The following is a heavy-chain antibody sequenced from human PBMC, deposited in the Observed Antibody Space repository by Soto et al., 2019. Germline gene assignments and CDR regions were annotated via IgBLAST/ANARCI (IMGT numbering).Heavy chain of an antibody. V-gene: IGHV4-31*03. CDR2: INYSGST. CDR3: ARNYYNSPVYGY. J-gene: IGHJ4*02. D-gene: IGHD3-22*01. CDR1: GGSINSGGYY. Sequence: SETLSLTCTVSGGSINSGGYYWSWIRQHPGKGLEWIGYINYSGSTNYNPSLKSRITISRDTSKNQFSLKLSSVTAADTAVYYCARNYYNSPVYGYWGQGTLVTVSS.